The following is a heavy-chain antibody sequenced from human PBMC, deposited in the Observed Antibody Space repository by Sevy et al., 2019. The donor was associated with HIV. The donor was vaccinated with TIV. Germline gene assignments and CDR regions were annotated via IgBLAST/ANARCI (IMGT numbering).Heavy chain of an antibody. J-gene: IGHJ4*02. CDR1: GFTFSSYD. Sequence: GGSLRLSCAASGFTFSSYDMHWVRQATGKGLEWVSAIGTAGDTYYPGSVKGRFTISRENAKNSLYLQMNSLRARDTAVYYCARGGATTYFDYWGQGTLVTVSS. CDR3: ARGGATTYFDY. CDR2: IGTAGDT. D-gene: IGHD1-26*01. V-gene: IGHV3-13*01.